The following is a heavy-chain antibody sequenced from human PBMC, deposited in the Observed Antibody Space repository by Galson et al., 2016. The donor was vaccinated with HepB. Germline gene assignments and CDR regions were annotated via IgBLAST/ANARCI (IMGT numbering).Heavy chain of an antibody. CDR3: AGGESGQFDY. D-gene: IGHD1-14*01. Sequence: SLRLSCAASGFTVSRNYMSWVRQAPGKGLDWVSIIYSGGTTSYADSVKGRFTISRDNSKNTLFLQMSSLRAEDTAVYYCAGGESGQFDYWGQGTLVTVSS. J-gene: IGHJ4*02. V-gene: IGHV3-53*01. CDR2: IYSGGTT. CDR1: GFTVSRNY.